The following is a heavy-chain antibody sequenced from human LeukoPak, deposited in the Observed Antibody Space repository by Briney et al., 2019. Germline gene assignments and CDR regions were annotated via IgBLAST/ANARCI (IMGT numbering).Heavy chain of an antibody. CDR2: ISASGDST. D-gene: IGHD3-16*01. V-gene: IGHV3-23*01. CDR3: AKDLWARGGLYTDLFDY. J-gene: IGHJ4*02. CDR1: GFTFTKYG. Sequence: GGSLRLSCAASGFTFTKYGMSWVRQAPGKGLEWVSAISASGDSTDYADSARGRFTISRDNARNTLPLQMNSLRAEDTAVYYCAKDLWARGGLYTDLFDYWGQGTLVTVSS.